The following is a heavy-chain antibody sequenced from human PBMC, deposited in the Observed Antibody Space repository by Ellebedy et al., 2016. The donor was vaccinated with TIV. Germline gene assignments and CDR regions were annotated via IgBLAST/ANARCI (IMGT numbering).Heavy chain of an antibody. J-gene: IGHJ4*01. D-gene: IGHD3-22*01. CDR3: AKGSSSGFNYDRVGFQY. CDR2: ISGGGGNT. Sequence: GESLKISCAASGFTFGSFAMHWVRQAPGKGLEWLSVISGGGGNTYSADSVKGRFTITRDNFKNTLFLQMNRLRAEDTAVYYCAKGSSSGFNYDRVGFQYWGHGTLVTVSS. V-gene: IGHV3-23*01. CDR1: GFTFGSFA.